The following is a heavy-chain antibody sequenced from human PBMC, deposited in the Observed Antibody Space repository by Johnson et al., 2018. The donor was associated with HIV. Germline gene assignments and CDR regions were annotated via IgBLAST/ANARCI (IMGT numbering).Heavy chain of an antibody. CDR2: ISYDGSHK. CDR1: GFTLSRYT. J-gene: IGHJ3*02. V-gene: IGHV3-30-3*01. Sequence: QVQLVESGGGVAQPGRSLRLSCAATGFTLSRYTMHWVHQAPGKGLEWVAVISYDGSHKYYADSVKGRFTISRDNSKNTLYLQMNSRRAEDTAVYYCARGRARAFDIWGQGTMVTVSS. CDR3: ARGRARAFDI. D-gene: IGHD5-12*01.